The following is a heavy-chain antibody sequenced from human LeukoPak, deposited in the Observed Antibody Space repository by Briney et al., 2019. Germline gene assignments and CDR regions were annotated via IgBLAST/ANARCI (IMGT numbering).Heavy chain of an antibody. J-gene: IGHJ4*02. D-gene: IGHD1-1*01. V-gene: IGHV3-74*01. CDR2: INSDGSST. Sequence: GGSLRLSCAASGFTFSSYWMHWVRQAPGKGLVWVSRINSDGSSTSYADSVKGRFTISRDNSKNTLYLQMSSLRAEDTAVYYCAGDYPTSGIVTIFDYWGQGTLVTVSS. CDR1: GFTFSSYW. CDR3: AGDYPTSGIVTIFDY.